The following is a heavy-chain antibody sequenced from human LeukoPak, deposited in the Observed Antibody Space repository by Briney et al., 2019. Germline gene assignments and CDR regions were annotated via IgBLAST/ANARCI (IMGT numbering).Heavy chain of an antibody. CDR1: GFTFSSYA. J-gene: IGHJ1*01. Sequence: PGGSLRLSCAASGFTFSSYAMSWVRQAPGKGLEWVSAISGSGGSTYYADSVKGRFTISRDNSKNTLYLQMNSLRAEDTAVYCCAKDLTRDYYDSSGYFFQHWVQGTMVTVSS. CDR2: ISGSGGST. V-gene: IGHV3-23*01. CDR3: AKDLTRDYYDSSGYFFQH. D-gene: IGHD3-22*01.